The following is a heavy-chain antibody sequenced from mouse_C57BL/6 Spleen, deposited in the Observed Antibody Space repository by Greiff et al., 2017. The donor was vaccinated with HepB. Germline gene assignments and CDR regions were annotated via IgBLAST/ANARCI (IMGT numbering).Heavy chain of an antibody. J-gene: IGHJ2*01. CDR2: IYPSDSET. Sequence: QVQLKQSGAELVRPGSSVKLSCKASGYTFTSYWMDWVKQRPGQGLEWIGNIYPSDSETHYNQKFKDKATLTVDKSSSTAYMQLSSLTSEDSAVYYCARNYYYGSSAYWGQGTTLTVSS. CDR3: ARNYYYGSSAY. CDR1: GYTFTSYW. V-gene: IGHV1-61*01. D-gene: IGHD1-1*01.